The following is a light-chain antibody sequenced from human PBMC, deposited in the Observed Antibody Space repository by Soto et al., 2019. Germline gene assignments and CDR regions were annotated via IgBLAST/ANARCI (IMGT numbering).Light chain of an antibody. CDR2: AAS. CDR1: QSISNY. J-gene: IGKJ1*01. CDR3: QQSYLART. V-gene: IGKV1-39*01. Sequence: DIQMTQSPSSLSASVGDRVTITCRATQSISNYVNWYQQKPGKVPKLLIYAASSLASGVPSRFSGSGSGTDFTLTISSLQPEDSATYYCQQSYLARTFGQGTK.